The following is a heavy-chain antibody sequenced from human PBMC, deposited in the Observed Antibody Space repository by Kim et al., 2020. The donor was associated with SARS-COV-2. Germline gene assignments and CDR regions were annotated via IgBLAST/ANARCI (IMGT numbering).Heavy chain of an antibody. J-gene: IGHJ4*02. D-gene: IGHD1-26*01. V-gene: IGHV3-30*18. CDR3: AKEGWDLLGLDH. Sequence: GGSLRLSCAASGFTFSIYGMHWVRQAPGKGLEWVAMISSDGNNKFYVDSVEGRLTISRDNSKSRLFLQMNSLREEDTAVYYCAKEGWDLLGLDHWGQGILVTVS. CDR1: GFTFSIYG. CDR2: ISSDGNNK.